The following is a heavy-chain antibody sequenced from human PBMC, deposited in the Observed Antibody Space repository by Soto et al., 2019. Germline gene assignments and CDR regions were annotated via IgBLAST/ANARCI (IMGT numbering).Heavy chain of an antibody. V-gene: IGHV3-11*01. Sequence: QVQLVESGGGLVKPGGSLRLSCAATGFSFSDYDMTWIRQSPGQGLEWLSYISRTDSSKYYAGSVKGRFTISVDSAKRSVYRQMNSLGADDTAVYYCARDLYGVDVWGQGTTVIVSS. CDR1: GFSFSDYD. J-gene: IGHJ6*02. CDR3: ARDLYGVDV. CDR2: ISRTDSSK.